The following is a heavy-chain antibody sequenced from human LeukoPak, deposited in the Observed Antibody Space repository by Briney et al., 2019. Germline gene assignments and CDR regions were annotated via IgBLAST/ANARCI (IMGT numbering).Heavy chain of an antibody. V-gene: IGHV3-30*02. CDR1: GFTFSNFG. CDR3: AREHPLLRYFDY. D-gene: IGHD2-21*02. Sequence: GGSLRLSCAASGFTFSNFGMHWVRQAPGKGLEWVAFIQYDGSYQHYAGSVKGRFTISRDNSKNTLYLQMNSLRAEDTAVYYCAREHPLLRYFDYWGQGTLVTVSS. CDR2: IQYDGSYQ. J-gene: IGHJ4*02.